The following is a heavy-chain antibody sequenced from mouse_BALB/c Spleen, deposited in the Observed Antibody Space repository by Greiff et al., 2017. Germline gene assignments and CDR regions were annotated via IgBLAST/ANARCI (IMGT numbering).Heavy chain of an antibody. CDR1: GFTFSSYA. V-gene: IGHV5-6-5*01. CDR3: ARANYGHFDY. CDR2: ISSGGST. Sequence: EVKLMESGGGLVKPGGSLKLSCAASGFTFSSYAMSWVRQTPEKRLEWVASISSGGSTYYPDSVKGRFTISRDNARNILYLQMSSLRSEDTAMYYCARANYGHFDYWGQGTTLTVSS. J-gene: IGHJ2*01. D-gene: IGHD1-1*01.